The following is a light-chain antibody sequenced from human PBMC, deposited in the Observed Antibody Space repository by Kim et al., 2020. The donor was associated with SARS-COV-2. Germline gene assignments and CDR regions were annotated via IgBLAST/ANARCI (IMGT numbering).Light chain of an antibody. CDR3: QQSDASPLT. V-gene: IGKV3-20*01. CDR1: QSVSY. CDR2: EAT. J-gene: IGKJ4*01. Sequence: SLSPGQRATLTCRASQSVSYLAWYQQRPGQSPRLLMYEATSRATGIPDRFGGSGSGTDFTLTISGLEPEDFQVYYCQQSDASPLTFGGGTKVDIK.